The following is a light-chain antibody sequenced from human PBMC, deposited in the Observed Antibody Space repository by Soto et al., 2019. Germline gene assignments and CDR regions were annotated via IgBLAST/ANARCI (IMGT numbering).Light chain of an antibody. CDR2: EVS. J-gene: IGLJ1*01. CDR3: SSYTSSATRV. Sequence: QSVLTQPASVSGSPGQSITISCTGTSSDVGVYNYVSWYQQHPGKAPKLMIYEVSNRPSGVSNRFSGSKSGNTASLTISGLQAEDEADYYCSSYTSSATRVFGTGTKV. CDR1: SSDVGVYNY. V-gene: IGLV2-14*01.